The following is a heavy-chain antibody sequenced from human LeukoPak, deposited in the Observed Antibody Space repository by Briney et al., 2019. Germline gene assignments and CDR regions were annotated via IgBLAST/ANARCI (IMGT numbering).Heavy chain of an antibody. CDR3: ARGLLGYSYGWGEFDY. Sequence: ASVKVSCKASGYTFTSYDINWVRLATGQGLEWMGWMNPNSGNTGYAQKFQGRVTMTRNTSISTAYMELSSLRSEDTAVYYCARGLLGYSYGWGEFDYWGQGTLVTVSS. CDR1: GYTFTSYD. J-gene: IGHJ4*02. D-gene: IGHD5-18*01. CDR2: MNPNSGNT. V-gene: IGHV1-8*01.